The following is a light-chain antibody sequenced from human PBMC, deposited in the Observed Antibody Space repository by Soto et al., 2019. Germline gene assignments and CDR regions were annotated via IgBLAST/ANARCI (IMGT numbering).Light chain of an antibody. Sequence: EIVLTQSPGTLSLSPGERATLSCRASQSVSSSYLAWYQQKPGQAPRLLMYGASSRATGIPGRFSGGGSATDFTLTISRLEPEDFAVYYCQQYGSSPYTFGQGTKLEIK. CDR1: QSVSSSY. CDR2: GAS. CDR3: QQYGSSPYT. J-gene: IGKJ2*01. V-gene: IGKV3-20*01.